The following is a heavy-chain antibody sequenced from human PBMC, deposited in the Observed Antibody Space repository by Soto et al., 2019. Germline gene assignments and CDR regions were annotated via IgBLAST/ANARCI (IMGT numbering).Heavy chain of an antibody. V-gene: IGHV1-8*01. J-gene: IGHJ6*02. CDR3: ARVGWDYGDPDGMDV. CDR2: MNPNSGNT. Sequence: ASVKVSCKASGYTFTSYDINWVRQATGQGLEWMGWMNPNSGNTGYAQKFQGRVTLTRNTSISTAYMELSSLRSEDTAVYYCARVGWDYGDPDGMDVWGQGTTVTVSS. D-gene: IGHD4-17*01. CDR1: GYTFTSYD.